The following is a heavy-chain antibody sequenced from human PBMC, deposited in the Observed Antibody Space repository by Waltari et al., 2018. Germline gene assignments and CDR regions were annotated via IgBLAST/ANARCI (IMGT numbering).Heavy chain of an antibody. J-gene: IGHJ3*02. D-gene: IGHD5-12*01. CDR2: IYYSGST. CDR3: ARHLRDGSRNAFDI. V-gene: IGHV4-31*03. CDR1: GGSISSGGYY. Sequence: QVQLQESGPGLVKPSQTLSLTCTVSGGSISSGGYYWSWIRQHPGKGLEWIGYIYYSGSTYYNPSLKSRVTVSVDTSKNQFSLKLSSVTAADTAVYYCARHLRDGSRNAFDIWGQGTMVTVSS.